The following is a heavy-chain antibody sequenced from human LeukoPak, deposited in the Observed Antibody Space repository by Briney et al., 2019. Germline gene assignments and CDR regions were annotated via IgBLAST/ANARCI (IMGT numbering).Heavy chain of an antibody. CDR2: IIPIFGTA. Sequence: SVKVSCKASGGTFSSYAISWVRQPPGQGLEWMGGIIPIFGTAYYAQKFQGRVTITADESTSTAYKELSRLRSEDTAVYYCASLFLTGYGPVGSDAFDIWGQGTMVTVSS. CDR3: ASLFLTGYGPVGSDAFDI. CDR1: GGTFSSYA. V-gene: IGHV1-69*01. J-gene: IGHJ3*02. D-gene: IGHD3-9*01.